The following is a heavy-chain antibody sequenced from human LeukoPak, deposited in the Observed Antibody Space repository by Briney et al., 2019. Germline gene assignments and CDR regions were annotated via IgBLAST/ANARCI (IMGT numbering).Heavy chain of an antibody. V-gene: IGHV3-30*04. D-gene: IGHD3-16*01. J-gene: IGHJ1*01. CDR2: ISYDGITE. Sequence: GGSLRLSCAASGFAFSSFAMHWVRQTPGKGLEWVSLISYDGITEDYSDSVKGRFTISRDNFKNTLFLQMNSLRAEDRAVYYCAKDSAWGRYDDWGQGTLVTVSS. CDR1: GFAFSSFA. CDR3: AKDSAWGRYDD.